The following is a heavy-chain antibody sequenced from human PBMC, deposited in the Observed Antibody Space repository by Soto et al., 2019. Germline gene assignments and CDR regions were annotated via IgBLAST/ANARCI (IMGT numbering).Heavy chain of an antibody. CDR1: GDTFTFYS. CDR3: ASSYGSGYRAFDY. J-gene: IGHJ4*02. Sequence: QVQLVQSGAEVKKPGSSVRVSCKASGDTFTFYSINWVRQAPGLGLVWMGRINPILSMSNYAQRFQGRVTMTADKSTSTGYMELSSLRSEDTAMYYCASSYGSGYRAFDYWGQGALVTVSS. V-gene: IGHV1-69*02. CDR2: INPILSMS. D-gene: IGHD3-10*01.